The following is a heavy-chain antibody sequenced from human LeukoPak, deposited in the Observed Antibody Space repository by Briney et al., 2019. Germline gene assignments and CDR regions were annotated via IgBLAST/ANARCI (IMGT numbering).Heavy chain of an antibody. CDR2: TYYRSKWYN. V-gene: IGHV6-1*01. J-gene: IGHJ4*02. D-gene: IGHD3-3*01. CDR3: ARSITIFGVDLYYFDY. Sequence: SQTLSLTCAISGDSVSSNSAAWHWIRQSPSRGLEWLGRTYYRSKWYNDYAVSVKSRITINPDTSKNQFSLQLNSVTPEDTAVYYCARSITIFGVDLYYFDYWGQGTLVTVSS. CDR1: GDSVSSNSAA.